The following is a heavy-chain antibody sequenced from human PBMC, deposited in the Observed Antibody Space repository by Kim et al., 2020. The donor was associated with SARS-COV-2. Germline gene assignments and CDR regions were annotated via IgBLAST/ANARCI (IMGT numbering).Heavy chain of an antibody. D-gene: IGHD3-16*01. Sequence: KYYADSGKGRVTIARDNAKNTLYLQRNSLRAEDTAVYYCAKARFGYYFDYWGQGTLVTVSS. CDR2: K. J-gene: IGHJ4*02. V-gene: IGHV3-30*02. CDR3: AKARFGYYFDY.